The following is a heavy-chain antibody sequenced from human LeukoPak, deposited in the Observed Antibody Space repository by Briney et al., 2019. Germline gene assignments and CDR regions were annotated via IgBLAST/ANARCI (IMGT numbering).Heavy chain of an antibody. D-gene: IGHD5-12*01. Sequence: GGSLRLSCAASGFTFSSYEMNWVRQAPGKGLEWVSYISSSGSTIYYADSVKGRFTISRDNAKNSLYLQMNSLRAEDTAVYYCARVEGNIVTTTESYFDYWGQGTLVTVSS. CDR2: ISSSGSTI. V-gene: IGHV3-48*03. CDR1: GFTFSSYE. CDR3: ARVEGNIVTTTESYFDY. J-gene: IGHJ4*02.